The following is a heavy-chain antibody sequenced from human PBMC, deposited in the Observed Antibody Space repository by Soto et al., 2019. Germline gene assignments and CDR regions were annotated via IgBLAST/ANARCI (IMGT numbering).Heavy chain of an antibody. CDR1: GFTFSSYG. J-gene: IGHJ1*01. CDR3: AKEGGGAVDRAEYFQH. V-gene: IGHV3-30*18. CDR2: ISYDGSNK. Sequence: QVQLVDSGGGVVQPGRSLRLSCAASGFTFSSYGMHWVRQAPGKGLEWVVVISYDGSNKYYADSVKGRFTISRDNSKNTLYQQMNSLRAEDTAVYYCAKEGGGAVDRAEYFQHWGQGTLVTVSS. D-gene: IGHD6-19*01.